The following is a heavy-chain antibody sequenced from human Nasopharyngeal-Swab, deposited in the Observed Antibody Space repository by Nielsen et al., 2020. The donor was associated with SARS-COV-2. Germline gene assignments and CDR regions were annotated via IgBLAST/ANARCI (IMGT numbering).Heavy chain of an antibody. D-gene: IGHD4-23*01. CDR1: GFTFSSYS. J-gene: IGHJ4*02. V-gene: IGHV3-7*01. Sequence: GESLKISCAASGFTFSSYSMNWVRQAPGKGLEWVATIKQDGSEKYYVDSVKGRFTISRDNAKNSLYLQMNSLRAEDTAVFYCARGIRLRWQNVHYFDFWGQGTLVTVSS. CDR3: ARGIRLRWQNVHYFDF. CDR2: IKQDGSEK.